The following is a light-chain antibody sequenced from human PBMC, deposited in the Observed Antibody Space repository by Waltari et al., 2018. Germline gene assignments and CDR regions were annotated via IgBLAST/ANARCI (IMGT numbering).Light chain of an antibody. CDR2: GAS. V-gene: IGKV3-15*01. J-gene: IGKJ2*01. CDR1: QSVSTN. Sequence: ETVMTQSPSTLSLSPGDRATLSCRASQSVSTNFAWYQKKPGQAPRLLIYGASIRATGIPARFSGRGAGTEFTLTISSLQSEDFAVYYCQQYNNWPPYIFGQGSQLEI. CDR3: QQYNNWPPYI.